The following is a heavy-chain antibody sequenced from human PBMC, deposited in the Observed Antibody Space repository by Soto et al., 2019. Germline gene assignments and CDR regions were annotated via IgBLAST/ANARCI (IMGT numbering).Heavy chain of an antibody. D-gene: IGHD2-8*01. CDR3: AREERTDFSVLMVYAIRHDAFDI. CDR1: GFTFSSYS. J-gene: IGHJ3*02. CDR2: ISSSSSYI. V-gene: IGHV3-21*01. Sequence: SLRLSCAASGFTFSSYSMNWVRQAPGKGLEWVSSISSSSSYIYYADSVKGRFTISRDNAKNSLYLQMNSLRAEDTAVYYCAREERTDFSVLMVYAIRHDAFDIWGQGTMVTVS.